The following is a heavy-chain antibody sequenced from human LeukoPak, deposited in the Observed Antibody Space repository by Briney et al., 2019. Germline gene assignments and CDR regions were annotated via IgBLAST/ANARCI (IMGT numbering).Heavy chain of an antibody. CDR1: GFTFNNYA. CDR2: MSGSGGST. D-gene: IGHD3-22*01. CDR3: AKGSYYDSSGSFYFDY. V-gene: IGHV3-23*01. J-gene: IGHJ4*02. Sequence: GGSLRLSCAASGFTFNNYAMSWVRQPPGKGLEWVSAMSGSGGSTYHADSVKGRFTISRGNSKNTLYVQVNSLGTEDTAAYYCAKGSYYDSSGSFYFDYWGQGTLVTVSS.